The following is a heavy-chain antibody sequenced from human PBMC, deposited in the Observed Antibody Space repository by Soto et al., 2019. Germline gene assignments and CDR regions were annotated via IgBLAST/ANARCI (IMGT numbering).Heavy chain of an antibody. J-gene: IGHJ5*02. Sequence: PSETLSLTCTVSGGSISSYYWSWIRQPPGKGLEWIGYIYHSGSTYYNPSLKSRVTISVDRSKNQFSLKLSSVTTADTAVYYCAREHVDTAMVSGVWFDPWGQGTPVTVSS. CDR2: IYHSGST. CDR3: AREHVDTAMVSGVWFDP. V-gene: IGHV4-59*12. D-gene: IGHD5-18*01. CDR1: GGSISSYY.